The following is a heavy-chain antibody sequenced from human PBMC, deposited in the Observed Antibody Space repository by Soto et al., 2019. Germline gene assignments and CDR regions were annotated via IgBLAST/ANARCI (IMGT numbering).Heavy chain of an antibody. CDR1: GYTFTGYY. CDR2: INPNSGGT. J-gene: IGHJ6*02. Sequence: QVQLVQSGAEVKKPGASVKVSCKASGYTFTGYYMHWVRQAPGQGLEWMGWINPNSGGTNYAQKFQGRVTMARDPSISTAYMELSRLRSDDTAVYYCARASGTTGTTRYYYYGMDVWGQGTTVTVSS. D-gene: IGHD1-1*01. V-gene: IGHV1-2*02. CDR3: ARASGTTGTTRYYYYGMDV.